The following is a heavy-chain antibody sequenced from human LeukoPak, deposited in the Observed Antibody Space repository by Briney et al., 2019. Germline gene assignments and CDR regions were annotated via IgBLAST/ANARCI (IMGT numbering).Heavy chain of an antibody. CDR1: GFTFDDYA. Sequence: PGGSLRLSCAASGFTFDDYAMHWVRQTPGKGREWVSSLSWNSGSTGYADSVRGRFTISRDNAKNSLYLQMNSLRAEDTALYYCAKARTQWLVPFDYWGQGTLVTVSS. D-gene: IGHD6-19*01. CDR3: AKARTQWLVPFDY. J-gene: IGHJ4*02. V-gene: IGHV3-9*01. CDR2: LSWNSGST.